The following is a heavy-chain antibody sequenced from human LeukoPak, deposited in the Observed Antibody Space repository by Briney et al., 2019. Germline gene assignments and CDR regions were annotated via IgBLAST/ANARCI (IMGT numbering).Heavy chain of an antibody. J-gene: IGHJ4*02. CDR2: INPNSGGT. V-gene: IGHV1-2*02. D-gene: IGHD3-9*01. Sequence: ASVKVSCKASGYTSTSYSISWVRQAPGQGLVWMGWINPNSGGTNYARKFQGRVTMTRDTSISTAYMELSRLRSDDTAVYYCARATYYDILTGYYFGYWGQGTLVTVSS. CDR3: ARATYYDILTGYYFGY. CDR1: GYTSTSYS.